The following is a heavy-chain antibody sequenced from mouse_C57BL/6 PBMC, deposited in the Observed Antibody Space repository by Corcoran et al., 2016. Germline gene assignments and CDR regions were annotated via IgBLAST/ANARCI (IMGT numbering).Heavy chain of an antibody. J-gene: IGHJ4*01. CDR3: ARGYDEGYAMDY. V-gene: IGHV9-3*01. D-gene: IGHD2-2*01. CDR1: GYTFTTYG. CDR2: INTYSGVP. Sequence: QIQLVQSGPELKKPGETVKISCKASGYTFTTYGMSWVKQAPGKGLKWMGWINTYSGVPTYADDFKGRFAFSLETSASTAYLQINNLKNEDTATYFCARGYDEGYAMDYWGQGTSVTVSS.